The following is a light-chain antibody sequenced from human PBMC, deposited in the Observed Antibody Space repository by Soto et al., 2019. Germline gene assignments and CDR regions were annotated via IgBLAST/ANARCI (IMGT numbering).Light chain of an antibody. CDR2: NAS. CDR3: RHYYSYSGA. Sequence: IQMTQSPSTLSGSLGDRVTITLLASQTISSWLAWYQQKPGKAPKLLIYNASTLKSGVPSRFSGSRSWTEFTLTISSLQPDDFAAYYCRHYYSYSGAFGQGTKVDIK. V-gene: IGKV1-5*03. J-gene: IGKJ1*01. CDR1: QTISSW.